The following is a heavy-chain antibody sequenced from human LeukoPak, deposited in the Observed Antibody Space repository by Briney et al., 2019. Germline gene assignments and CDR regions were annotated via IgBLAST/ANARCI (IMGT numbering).Heavy chain of an antibody. J-gene: IGHJ5*02. Sequence: TSETLSLTCAVYGGSFSGYYWSWIRQPPGKGLEWIGEINHSGSTNYNPSLKSRVTISVDTSKNQFSLKLSSVTAADTAVYYYARGHYRYYYGSGSLNWFDPWGQGTLVTVSS. CDR3: ARGHYRYYYGSGSLNWFDP. D-gene: IGHD3-10*01. CDR2: INHSGST. V-gene: IGHV4-34*01. CDR1: GGSFSGYY.